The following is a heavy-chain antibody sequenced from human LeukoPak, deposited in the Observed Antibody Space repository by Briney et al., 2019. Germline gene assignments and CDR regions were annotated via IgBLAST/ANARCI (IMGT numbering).Heavy chain of an antibody. D-gene: IGHD5-18*01. CDR3: ARGYTYAHDY. J-gene: IGHJ4*02. Sequence: GGSLRLSCAASGFRFDRFEMHWVRQAPPKGLEWVSFTSSSDSIIYYADSVKGRVTISRDNAKNSLFLQMHSLRAEDTAVYYCARGYTYAHDYWGQGTLVTVSS. CDR2: TSSSDSII. CDR1: GFRFDRFE. V-gene: IGHV3-48*03.